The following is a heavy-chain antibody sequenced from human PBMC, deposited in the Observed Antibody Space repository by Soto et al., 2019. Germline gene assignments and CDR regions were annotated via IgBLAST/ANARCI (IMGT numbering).Heavy chain of an antibody. CDR3: ARRGSGWQRTKVNFDY. Sequence: QVQLQESGPGLVKPSGTLSLTCAVSGGSISSSNWWSWVRQPPGKGLEWIGEIYHSGSTNYNPSLTSRVTISVDKSKNRFSLKLSSVTAADTAVYYCARRGSGWQRTKVNFDYWGQGTLVTVSS. D-gene: IGHD6-19*01. J-gene: IGHJ4*02. CDR2: IYHSGST. V-gene: IGHV4-4*02. CDR1: GGSISSSNW.